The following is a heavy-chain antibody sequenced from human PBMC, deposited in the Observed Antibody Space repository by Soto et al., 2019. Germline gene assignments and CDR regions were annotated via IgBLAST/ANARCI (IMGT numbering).Heavy chain of an antibody. Sequence: PGGSLRLSCAASGFTFSSYAMSWVRQALGKGLEWVSAISGSGGSTYYADSVKGRFTISRDNSKNTLYLQMNSLRAEDTAVYYCAKHPGKLVTFSLGYFQHWGQGTLVTVSS. CDR1: GFTFSSYA. D-gene: IGHD6-6*01. V-gene: IGHV3-23*01. J-gene: IGHJ1*01. CDR3: AKHPGKLVTFSLGYFQH. CDR2: ISGSGGST.